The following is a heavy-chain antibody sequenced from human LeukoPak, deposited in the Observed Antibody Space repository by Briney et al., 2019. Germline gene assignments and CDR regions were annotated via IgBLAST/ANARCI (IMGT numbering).Heavy chain of an antibody. CDR2: INHSGST. CDR3: AREIRSYYDSSGYRT. V-gene: IGHV4-34*01. CDR1: GGSFSGYY. J-gene: IGHJ5*02. D-gene: IGHD3-22*01. Sequence: SETLSLTCAVYGGSFSGYYWSWIRQPPGKGLEWIGEINHSGSTNYNPSLKSRVTISVDTSKNQFSLKLSSVTAADTAVYYCAREIRSYYDSSGYRTWGQGTLVNVSS.